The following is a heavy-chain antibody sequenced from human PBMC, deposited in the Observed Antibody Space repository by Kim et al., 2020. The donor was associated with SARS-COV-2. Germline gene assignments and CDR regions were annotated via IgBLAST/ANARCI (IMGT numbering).Heavy chain of an antibody. D-gene: IGHD2-2*01. Sequence: SETLSLTCAVYGGSFSGYYWSWIRQPPGKGLEWIGEINHSGSTNYNPSLKSRVTISVDTSKNQFSLKLSSVTAADTAVYYCARAAMGGGWFDPWGQGTLVTVSS. CDR3: ARAAMGGGWFDP. CDR1: GGSFSGYY. CDR2: INHSGST. J-gene: IGHJ5*02. V-gene: IGHV4-34*01.